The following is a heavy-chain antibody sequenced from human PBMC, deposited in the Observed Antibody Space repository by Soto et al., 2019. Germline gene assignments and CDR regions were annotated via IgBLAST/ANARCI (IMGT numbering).Heavy chain of an antibody. J-gene: IGHJ4*02. Sequence: QVQLVESGGGVVQPGRSLRLSCAASGFTFSSYGMHWVRQAPGKGLEWVAVIWYDGSNKYYADSVKGRFTISRDNSKNTLYLQMNSLSAEDTAVYYCARDDRPVPAAMGSYEDYWGQGTLVTVSS. V-gene: IGHV3-33*01. CDR1: GFTFSSYG. CDR3: ARDDRPVPAAMGSYEDY. D-gene: IGHD2-2*01. CDR2: IWYDGSNK.